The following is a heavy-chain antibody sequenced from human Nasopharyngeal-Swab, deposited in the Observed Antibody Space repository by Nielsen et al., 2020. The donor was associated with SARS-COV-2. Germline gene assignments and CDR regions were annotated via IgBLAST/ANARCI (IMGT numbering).Heavy chain of an antibody. J-gene: IGHJ4*02. V-gene: IGHV4-39*01. CDR2: IYYNGNT. Sequence: WIRQPPGKRLEWIGNIYYNGNTYQNPSLKSRLTISVDKSKNQFSLQLSSVTAADTAVYYCVRSSSWYYFDYWAQGTQVTVSS. CDR3: VRSSSWYYFDY. D-gene: IGHD6-13*01.